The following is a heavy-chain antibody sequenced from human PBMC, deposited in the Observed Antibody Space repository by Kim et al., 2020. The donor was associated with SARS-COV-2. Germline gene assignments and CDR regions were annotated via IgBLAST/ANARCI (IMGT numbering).Heavy chain of an antibody. V-gene: IGHV6-1*01. J-gene: IGHJ4*02. CDR2: N. D-gene: IGHD6-25*01. CDR3: ARGASGCFDY. Sequence: NIYAVHVKSRITINPDTAKSQFSLQLNSVTPEDTAVYYCARGASGCFDYWGPGALVTVSS.